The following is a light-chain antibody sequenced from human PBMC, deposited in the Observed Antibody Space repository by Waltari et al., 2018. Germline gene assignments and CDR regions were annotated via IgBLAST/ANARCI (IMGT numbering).Light chain of an antibody. CDR2: SAS. V-gene: IGKV1-39*01. CDR1: QTISRY. Sequence: DIQITQSPASLSASVGDRVTITCRTSQTISRYLNWYQQQPGKAPKVLIYSASILQSGVSPRFSGSASGTLFTLTISNLQPDDFATYYCQQSYGNPRTFGQGTRVEIK. CDR3: QQSYGNPRT. J-gene: IGKJ1*01.